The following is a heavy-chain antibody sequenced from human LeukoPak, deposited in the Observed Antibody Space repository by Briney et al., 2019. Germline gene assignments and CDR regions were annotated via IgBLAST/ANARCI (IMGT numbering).Heavy chain of an antibody. V-gene: IGHV4-31*03. Sequence: PSQTLSLTCTVSGGSISSGAYYWSWIRQHPGKGPEWIGYIYYSGSTYYNPSLKSRVAISIYTSNNQFSLQLISVAACVTAVYHCAREPAATSSFDYWGQGTLATVSS. J-gene: IGHJ4*02. D-gene: IGHD2-15*01. CDR2: IYYSGST. CDR3: AREPAATSSFDY. CDR1: GGSISSGAYY.